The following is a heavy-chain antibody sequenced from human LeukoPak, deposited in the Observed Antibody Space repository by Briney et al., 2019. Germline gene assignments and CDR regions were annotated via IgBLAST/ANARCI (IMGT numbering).Heavy chain of an antibody. CDR1: GFTFTNAW. J-gene: IGHJ3*02. Sequence: GGSLRLSCAASGFTFTNAWMSWVRQAPGKGLEWVGRIKSIGDGGTTEYTAPVQGGFTISRDDSRNTLYLQMNSLKTEDTAVYYCTTGRDRWQLLFDIWGQGTMVAVSS. CDR3: TTGRDRWQLLFDI. V-gene: IGHV3-15*05. CDR2: IKSIGDGGTT. D-gene: IGHD4-23*01.